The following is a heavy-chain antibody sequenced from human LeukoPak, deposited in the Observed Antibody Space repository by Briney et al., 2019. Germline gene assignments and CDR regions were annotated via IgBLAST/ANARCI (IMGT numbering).Heavy chain of an antibody. CDR1: GFIFISYP. Sequence: PGGSLRLSCAASGFIFISYPMHWVRQAPGQGLEWVAFISYDGRNKYYANSVKGRFTFSRDNSKNTVYLQMNSLRAEDTAVYYCVKEIGWGKTYSYGFDYWGQGTLVTVSS. CDR2: ISYDGRNK. D-gene: IGHD5-18*01. J-gene: IGHJ4*02. V-gene: IGHV3-30*04. CDR3: VKEIGWGKTYSYGFDY.